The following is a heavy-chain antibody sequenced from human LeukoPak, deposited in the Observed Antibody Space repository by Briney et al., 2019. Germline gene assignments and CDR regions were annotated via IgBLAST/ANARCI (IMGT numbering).Heavy chain of an antibody. V-gene: IGHV4-34*01. J-gene: IGHJ4*02. Sequence: SETLSLTCAVYGGSFSGYYWSWIRQPPGKGLEWIGEINHSGSTNYNPSLKSRVTISVDTSKNQFSLKLSSVTAADTAVYYCAREGVQGFDYWGQGTLVTVSS. CDR2: INHSGST. CDR3: AREGVQGFDY. CDR1: GGSFSGYY.